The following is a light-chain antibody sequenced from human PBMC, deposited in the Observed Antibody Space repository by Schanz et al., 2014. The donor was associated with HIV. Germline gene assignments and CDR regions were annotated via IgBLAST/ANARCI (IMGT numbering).Light chain of an antibody. CDR2: GAS. Sequence: EVVVTQSPGTLSLSPGERATLSCRASQSVSSSYLAWYQQKPGQAPRLLIYGASSRATGIPDRFSGSGSGTDFTLTINSLEPEDYAVYHCQQYGSLPWTFGQGTKVEVK. J-gene: IGKJ1*01. CDR1: QSVSSSY. V-gene: IGKV3-20*01. CDR3: QQYGSLPWT.